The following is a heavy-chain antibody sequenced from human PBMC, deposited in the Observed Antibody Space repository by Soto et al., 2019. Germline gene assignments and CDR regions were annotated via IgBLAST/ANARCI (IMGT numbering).Heavy chain of an antibody. J-gene: IGHJ6*02. V-gene: IGHV1-2*02. Sequence: ASVKVSCKASGYTFTGYYMHWVRQAPGQGLEWMGWINPNSGGTNYAQKFQGRVTMTRDTSISTAYMELSRLRSGDTAVYYCARSGYCMSTSCYTDYYYGMDVWGQGTTVTVSS. CDR3: ARSGYCMSTSCYTDYYYGMDV. D-gene: IGHD2-2*02. CDR2: INPNSGGT. CDR1: GYTFTGYY.